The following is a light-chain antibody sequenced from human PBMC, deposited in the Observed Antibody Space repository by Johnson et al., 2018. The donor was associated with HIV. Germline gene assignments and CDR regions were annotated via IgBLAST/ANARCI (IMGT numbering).Light chain of an antibody. CDR1: SSNIGKNY. J-gene: IGLJ1*01. CDR2: DND. CDR3: ATWDSSLSAYV. V-gene: IGLV1-51*01. Sequence: SVLTQAPSVSAAPRQKVTISCSGSSSNIGKNYVSWYRHLPGTAPKLLIYDNDKRPSGIPDRFSASKSGSSATLGITGLQTGDEADYYCATWDSSLSAYVFGPGTKVTIL.